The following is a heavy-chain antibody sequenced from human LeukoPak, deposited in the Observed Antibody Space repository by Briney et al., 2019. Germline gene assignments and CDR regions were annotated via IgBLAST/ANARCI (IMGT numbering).Heavy chain of an antibody. V-gene: IGHV1-2*02. J-gene: IGHJ3*02. CDR3: ARVNYCSGASCYFLDAFDI. CDR1: GYTFTGYY. CDR2: INPNSGGT. Sequence: ASVKVSCKASGYTFTGYYMHWVRQAPGQGLEWMGWINPNSGGTNYAQKFQGRVTMTRDTSISTAYMELSRLRSDDTAVYYCARVNYCSGASCYFLDAFDIWGQGTMVTVSS. D-gene: IGHD2-15*01.